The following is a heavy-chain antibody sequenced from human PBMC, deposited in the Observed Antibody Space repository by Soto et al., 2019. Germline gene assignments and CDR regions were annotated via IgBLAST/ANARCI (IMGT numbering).Heavy chain of an antibody. CDR3: AGANGDSVVVTATRSWCFDL. D-gene: IGHD2-21*02. CDR1: GGTFSSYA. Sequence: QVQLVQSGAEVKKPGSSVKVSCKASGGTFSSYAISWVRQAPGQGLEWMGGIIPIFGTANYAQKFQGRVTIIADECRSKPCMALSSLISEDTAVYYCAGANGDSVVVTATRSWCFDLWGRGTLVTVSS. CDR2: IIPIFGTA. J-gene: IGHJ2*01. V-gene: IGHV1-69*12.